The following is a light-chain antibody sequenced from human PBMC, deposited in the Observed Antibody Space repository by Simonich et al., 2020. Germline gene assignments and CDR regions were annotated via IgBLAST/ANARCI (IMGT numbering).Light chain of an antibody. CDR3: QSYDSSLSGWV. CDR1: SSNIGAGYD. CDR2: GNS. J-gene: IGLJ3*02. V-gene: IGLV1-40*01. Sequence: VTISCTGSSSNIGAGYDVHWYQQLPGTAPKLLIYGNSNRPSGVPDRFSGSKSGTSASLAITGRQAEDEADYYCQSYDSSLSGWVFGGGTKLTVL.